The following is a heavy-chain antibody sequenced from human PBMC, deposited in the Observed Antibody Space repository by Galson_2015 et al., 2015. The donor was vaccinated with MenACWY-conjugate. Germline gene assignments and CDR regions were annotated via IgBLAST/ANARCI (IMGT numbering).Heavy chain of an antibody. Sequence: CAISGDSVSRSSAAWNWIRQSPSRGLEWLGRTYFRFKWFNDYAESVKSRITIEADTSKSQFSLHLNSVTPDDTAVYYCTTGDGYNLRHRSASRSYSNGMDVWGQGTTVTVSS. D-gene: IGHD5-24*01. CDR3: TTGDGYNLRHRSASRSYSNGMDV. V-gene: IGHV6-1*01. CDR1: GDSVSRSSAA. CDR2: TYFRFKWFN. J-gene: IGHJ6*02.